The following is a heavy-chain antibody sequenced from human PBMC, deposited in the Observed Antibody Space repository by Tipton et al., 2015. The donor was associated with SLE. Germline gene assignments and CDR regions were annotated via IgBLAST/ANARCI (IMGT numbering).Heavy chain of an antibody. CDR1: GGSISSSSYY. V-gene: IGHV4-39*07. J-gene: IGHJ4*02. CDR3: ARNSRYSDFY. CDR2: IYYSGST. Sequence: PGLVKPSETLSLTCTVSGGSISSSSYYWGWIRQPPGKGLEWIGSIYYSGSTYYNPSLRGRVTVSVDTSKNQVSLKLSPVTAADTAVYFCARNSRYSDFYWGPGTLVTVSS. D-gene: IGHD5-18*01.